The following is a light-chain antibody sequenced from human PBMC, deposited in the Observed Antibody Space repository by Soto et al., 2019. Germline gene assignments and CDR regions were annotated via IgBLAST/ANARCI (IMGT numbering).Light chain of an antibody. CDR1: QAMSNS. CDR3: LQYHSYPYT. V-gene: IGKV1-16*01. J-gene: IGKJ2*01. Sequence: DIQMTQSPSSLSASLGDRVIITCRASQAMSNSLAWFQQKPGKAPKFLLYSASGLQGGVPSRFSGSGSGTDFTLTISSLQPEDFATYYCLQYHSYPYTFGQGTKL. CDR2: SAS.